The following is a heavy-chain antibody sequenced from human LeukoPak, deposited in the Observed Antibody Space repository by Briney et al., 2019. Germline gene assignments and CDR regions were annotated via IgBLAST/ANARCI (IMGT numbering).Heavy chain of an antibody. CDR1: GFTFSTYA. D-gene: IGHD3-10*01. CDR2: IDIYSTKT. V-gene: IGHV3-23*05. Sequence: GGSLRLSCGTSGFTFSTYAMTWVRQAPGKGLEWVSAIDIYSTKTNYADSVKGRFTISRDNSKNTLYLQMNSLRGEDTAIYYCARDYKADFWGQGTLVTVSS. J-gene: IGHJ4*02. CDR3: ARDYKADF.